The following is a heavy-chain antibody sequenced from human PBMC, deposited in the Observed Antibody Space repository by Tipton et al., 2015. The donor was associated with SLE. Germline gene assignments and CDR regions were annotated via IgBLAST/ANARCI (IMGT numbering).Heavy chain of an antibody. V-gene: IGHV4-4*02. D-gene: IGHD3-9*01. J-gene: IGHJ4*02. Sequence: TLSLTCTVSGDSITSITRTNWWSWVRQPPGKGLEWIGEIFHSGSTNYRPSLKSRVIISVDKSKNQFSLKLTSVTAADTAVYYCARDPGMSRYLDGRYFDYWGRGTQVTVSS. CDR2: IFHSGST. CDR3: ARDPGMSRYLDGRYFDY. CDR1: GDSITSITRTNW.